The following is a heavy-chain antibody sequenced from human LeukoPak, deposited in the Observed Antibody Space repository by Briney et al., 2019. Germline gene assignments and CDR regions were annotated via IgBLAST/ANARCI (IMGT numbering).Heavy chain of an antibody. Sequence: SETLSLTCTVSGGSISSSSYYWGWIRQPPGKGLEWIGSIYYSGSTYYNPSLKSRVTISVDTSKNQFSLKLSSVTAADTAVYYCARGASTVTTFGYWGQGTLVTVSS. J-gene: IGHJ4*02. V-gene: IGHV4-39*07. CDR1: GGSISSSSYY. CDR3: ARGASTVTTFGY. D-gene: IGHD4-17*01. CDR2: IYYSGST.